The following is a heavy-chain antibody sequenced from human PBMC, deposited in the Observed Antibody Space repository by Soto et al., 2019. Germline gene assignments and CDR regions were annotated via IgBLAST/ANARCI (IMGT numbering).Heavy chain of an antibody. V-gene: IGHV3-7*01. CDR3: AKGPR. CDR1: GFTFSNIW. CDR2: ISPDGGEI. Sequence: LVESGGGLVQPGGSLRLSCAASGFTFSNIWMSWVRRSPEKGPEWVASISPDGGEIYYVDSVKGRFTISRDNTRNSLYLQMNRLGAEDTAVYYCAKGPRWGQGTLVTVSS. J-gene: IGHJ4*02.